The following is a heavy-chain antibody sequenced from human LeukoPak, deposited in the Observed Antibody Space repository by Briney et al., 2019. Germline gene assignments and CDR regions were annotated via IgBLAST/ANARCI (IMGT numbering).Heavy chain of an antibody. CDR1: GGSFSGYY. Sequence: SETLSLTCAVYGGSFSGYYWSWIRQPPGKGLEWIGEINHSGSTNYNPSLKSRVTISVDTSKNQFSLKLSSVTAADTAVYYCARVKVRGVPHRYYYYSGMDVWGQATTVTVSS. J-gene: IGHJ6*02. V-gene: IGHV4-34*01. CDR3: ARVKVRGVPHRYYYYSGMDV. D-gene: IGHD3-10*01. CDR2: INHSGST.